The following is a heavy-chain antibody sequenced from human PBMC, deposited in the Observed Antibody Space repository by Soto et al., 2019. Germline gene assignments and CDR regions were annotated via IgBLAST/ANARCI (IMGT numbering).Heavy chain of an antibody. CDR2: IYYSGST. CDR3: AGRDDYGDYAGAFDI. J-gene: IGHJ3*02. D-gene: IGHD4-17*01. CDR1: GGPISSGGYY. Sequence: QVQLQESGPGLVKPSQTLSLTCTVSGGPISSGGYYWSWIRQHPGKGLEWIGYIYYSGSTYYNPSLKSRVTISVDTSKNQFSLKLSSVTAADTAVYYCAGRDDYGDYAGAFDIWGQGTMVTVSS. V-gene: IGHV4-31*03.